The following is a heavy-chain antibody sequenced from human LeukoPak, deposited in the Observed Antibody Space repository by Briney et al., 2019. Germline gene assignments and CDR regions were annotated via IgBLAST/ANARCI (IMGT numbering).Heavy chain of an antibody. Sequence: PSETLSLTCTVSGGSLSGYYWSWIRQPPGKGVEWIGFINDSGSTKCNPSLKSRVTISVDTSKNQFSLKVNSVTAADTAAYYCARRAYFDYWGQGTLVTVSS. CDR3: ARRAYFDY. J-gene: IGHJ4*02. CDR2: INDSGST. V-gene: IGHV4-59*01. CDR1: GGSLSGYY.